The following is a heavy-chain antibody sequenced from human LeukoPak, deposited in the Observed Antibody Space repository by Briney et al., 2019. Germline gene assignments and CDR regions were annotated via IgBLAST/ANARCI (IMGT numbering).Heavy chain of an antibody. CDR3: ARVSTTSMLEDAFDI. CDR2: ISSSSSYI. J-gene: IGHJ3*02. Sequence: GGSLRLSCAASGFTFSSYSMNWVRQAPGKGLEWVSSISSSSSYIYYADSVRGRFTISRDNAKNSLYLQMNSLRAEDTAVYYFARVSTTSMLEDAFDIWGQGTMVTVSS. D-gene: IGHD2-8*01. CDR1: GFTFSSYS. V-gene: IGHV3-21*01.